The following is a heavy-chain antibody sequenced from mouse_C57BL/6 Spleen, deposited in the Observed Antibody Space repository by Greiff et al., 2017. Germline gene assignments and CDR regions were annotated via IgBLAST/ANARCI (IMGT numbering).Heavy chain of an antibody. J-gene: IGHJ3*01. Sequence: VQLQQSGPVLVKPGASVKMSCKASGYTFTDYYMNWVKQSHGKSLEWIGVINPYNAGTSYNQKFKGKATLTVDKSSSTAYMELNSLTSEDSAVYYCARLYYDYDEAWFAYWGQGTLVTVSA. CDR3: ARLYYDYDEAWFAY. CDR2: INPYNAGT. CDR1: GYTFTDYY. D-gene: IGHD2-4*01. V-gene: IGHV1-19*01.